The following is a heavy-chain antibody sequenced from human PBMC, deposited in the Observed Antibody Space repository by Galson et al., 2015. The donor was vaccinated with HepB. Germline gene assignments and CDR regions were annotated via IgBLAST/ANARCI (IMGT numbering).Heavy chain of an antibody. CDR2: IYYSGST. CDR1: GGSISSYY. D-gene: IGHD2-15*01. CDR3: ARVGSWRIIDS. J-gene: IGHJ4*02. Sequence: LTCTVSGGSISSYYWSWIRQPPGKGLEWIGYIYYSGSTNYNPSLKSRVTISVDTSKNQFSLKLSSVTAADTAVYYCARVGSWRIIDSWGQGTLVTVS. V-gene: IGHV4-59*01.